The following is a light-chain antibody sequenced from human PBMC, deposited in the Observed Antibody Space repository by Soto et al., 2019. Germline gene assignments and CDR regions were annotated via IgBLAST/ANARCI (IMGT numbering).Light chain of an antibody. V-gene: IGKV3-20*01. CDR1: QSVSSSY. J-gene: IGKJ2*01. Sequence: EIVLTQSPGTLSLSPGERATLSCRASQSVSSSYLAWYQQKPGQAPRLLIYGASSRATGIPDRFSGSGSGTDFTLTISRLEPEDFAVYYCQQYVTSYTFGQGTTLEIK. CDR3: QQYVTSYT. CDR2: GAS.